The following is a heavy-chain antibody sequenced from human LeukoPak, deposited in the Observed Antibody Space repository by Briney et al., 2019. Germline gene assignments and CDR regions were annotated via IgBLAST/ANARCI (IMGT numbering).Heavy chain of an antibody. CDR3: ARASYYDSSGYYLEFFDY. CDR1: GGSISGFH. Sequence: KPSETLSLTCTVSGGSISGFHWSWIRQPPGKGLEWIGYIHYSGSTDYNPSLKSRVTISVDTSKNQFSLKLSSVTAADTAVYYCARASYYDSSGYYLEFFDYWGQGTLVTVSS. V-gene: IGHV4-59*08. J-gene: IGHJ4*02. CDR2: IHYSGST. D-gene: IGHD3-22*01.